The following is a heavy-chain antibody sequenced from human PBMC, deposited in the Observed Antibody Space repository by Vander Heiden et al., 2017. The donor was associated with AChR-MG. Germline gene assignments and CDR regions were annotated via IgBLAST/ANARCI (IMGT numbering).Heavy chain of an antibody. CDR1: GGSFSGYY. V-gene: IGHV4-34*01. CDR3: ATLYGGNRLYYYYYYGMDV. Sequence: QVQLQQWGAGLLKPSETLSLTCAVYGGSFSGYYWSWIRQPPGKGLEWIGEINHSGSTNYNPSLKSRVTISVDTSKNQFSLKLSSVTAADTAVYYCATLYGGNRLYYYYYYGMDVWGQGTTVTVSS. CDR2: INHSGST. D-gene: IGHD4-17*01. J-gene: IGHJ6*02.